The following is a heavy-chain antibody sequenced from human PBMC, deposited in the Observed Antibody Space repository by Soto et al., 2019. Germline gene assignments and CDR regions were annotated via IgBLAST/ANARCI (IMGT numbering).Heavy chain of an antibody. J-gene: IGHJ4*02. CDR3: ARDPGRAGYYYDSSGPFGY. V-gene: IGHV1-18*04. D-gene: IGHD3-22*01. CDR1: GYTFTSYG. CDR2: ISAYNGNT. Sequence: ASVKVSCKASGYTFTSYGISWVRQAPGQGLEWMGWISAYNGNTNYAQKLQGRVTMTTDTSASTAYMELRSLRSDDTAVYYCARDPGRAGYYYDSSGPFGYRGQGTLVTVSS.